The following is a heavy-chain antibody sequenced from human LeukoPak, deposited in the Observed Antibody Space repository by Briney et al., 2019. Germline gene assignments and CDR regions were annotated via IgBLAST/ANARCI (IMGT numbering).Heavy chain of an antibody. CDR2: IWHVGSNK. CDR1: GFTFSSYG. D-gene: IGHD1-1*01. CDR3: ARDTGHTTKRIYFDY. J-gene: IGHJ4*02. V-gene: IGHV3-33*01. Sequence: GESLRLSCAASGFTFSSYGMHWVRQAPGKGLEGVAVIWHVGSNKYYPDSVKDRFTISSYHSKNTLYLQMNSLRAEDTAVYYCARDTGHTTKRIYFDYWGEGTLLSVSS.